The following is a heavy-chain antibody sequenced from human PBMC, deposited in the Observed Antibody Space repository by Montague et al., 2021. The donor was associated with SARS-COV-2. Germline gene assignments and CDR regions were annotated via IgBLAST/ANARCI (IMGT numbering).Heavy chain of an antibody. Sequence: SETLSLTCTVSGDSITYFYWSWIRQTPEKGLEWIGYIFYRGTTKYNPSLESRVTITVDTSKDQFYLKLNFVTAADTAVYYCARGATRTFDYWGQGTRVTVSS. V-gene: IGHV4-59*01. D-gene: IGHD1-1*01. J-gene: IGHJ4*02. CDR2: IFYRGTT. CDR1: GDSITYFY. CDR3: ARGATRTFDY.